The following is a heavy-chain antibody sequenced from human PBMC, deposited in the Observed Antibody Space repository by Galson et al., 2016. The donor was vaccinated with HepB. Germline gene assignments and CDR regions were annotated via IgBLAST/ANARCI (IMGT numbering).Heavy chain of an antibody. CDR3: AKDPVPSSSGWRDCFDY. CDR2: ISYGGVST. CDR1: GFTFSTYA. J-gene: IGHJ4*02. D-gene: IGHD6-19*01. Sequence: SLRLSCAASGFTFSTYAMSWVRQSPEKGLEWLATISYGGVSTYYADSVKGRFTISRDNSKNTLYLEMNNLRAEDTAVFFCAKDPVPSSSGWRDCFDYWGQGTLVTVSS. V-gene: IGHV3-23*01.